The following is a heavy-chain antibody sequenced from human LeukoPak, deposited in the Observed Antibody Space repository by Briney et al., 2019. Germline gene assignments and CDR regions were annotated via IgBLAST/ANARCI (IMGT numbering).Heavy chain of an antibody. CDR3: ARDSLHTSSGWFGP. CDR1: GFTFSNYG. D-gene: IGHD6-19*01. CDR2: IWYDGSNK. Sequence: GRSLRLSCAAPGFTFSNYGMHWVRQAPGKGLEWVAIIWYDGSNKYYADSVKGRFTISRDNSKNTLYLKMNSLRAEDTAVYYCARDSLHTSSGWFGPWGQGTLITVSS. J-gene: IGHJ5*02. V-gene: IGHV3-33*01.